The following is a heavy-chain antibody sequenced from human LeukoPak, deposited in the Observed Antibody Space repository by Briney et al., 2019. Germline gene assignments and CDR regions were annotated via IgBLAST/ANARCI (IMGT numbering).Heavy chain of an antibody. CDR2: IYTSGST. CDR1: GGSINSYY. Sequence: SETLSLTCTVSGGSINSYYWSWIRQPAGKGLEWIGRIYTSGSTNYNPSLKSRVTISVDTSKNQFSLKLSSVTAADTAVYYCARGPGEWELLDYWGQGTLVTVSS. D-gene: IGHD1-26*01. J-gene: IGHJ4*02. V-gene: IGHV4-4*07. CDR3: ARGPGEWELLDY.